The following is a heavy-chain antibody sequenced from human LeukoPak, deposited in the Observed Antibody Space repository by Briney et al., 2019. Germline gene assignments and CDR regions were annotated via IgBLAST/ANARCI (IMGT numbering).Heavy chain of an antibody. J-gene: IGHJ4*02. CDR1: GGSFSGYY. CDR2: IYTSGST. Sequence: SETLSLTCAVYGGSFSGYYWSWIRQPAGKGLEWIGRIYTSGSTNYNPSLKSRVTISVDTSKNQFSLKLSSVTAADTAVYYCAREVKDYYGSGRLGFDYWGQGTLVTVSS. D-gene: IGHD3-10*01. CDR3: AREVKDYYGSGRLGFDY. V-gene: IGHV4-4*07.